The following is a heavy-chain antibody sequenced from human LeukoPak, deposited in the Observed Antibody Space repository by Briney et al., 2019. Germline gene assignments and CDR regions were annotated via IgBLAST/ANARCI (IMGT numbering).Heavy chain of an antibody. CDR1: GFIFSRYG. Sequence: GGSLRLSCAASGFIFSRYGMHWVRQAAGKGLEWVAFIRYDEKSKFYADSVKGRFTISRDNSKNTVYLEVNSLRVEDTAVYYCAKALAPVATYYYYMDVWGNGTPVTVSS. CDR2: IRYDEKSK. CDR3: AKALAPVATYYYYMDV. J-gene: IGHJ6*03. V-gene: IGHV3-30*02.